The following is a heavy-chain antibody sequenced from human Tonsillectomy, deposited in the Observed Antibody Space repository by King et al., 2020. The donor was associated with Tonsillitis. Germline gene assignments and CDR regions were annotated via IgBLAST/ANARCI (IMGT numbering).Heavy chain of an antibody. V-gene: IGHV3-33*01. CDR3: AREKVNYGFDY. Sequence: VQLVESGGGVVQPGRSLRLSCAASGFTFSTYVMHWVRQAPGKGLEGVAVIFFDGSELYYADSVKGRFTIYRDNDKNTLYLQMNSLGADDMAMYFCAREKVNYGFDYWGQGTLVTVSS. D-gene: IGHD4-17*01. J-gene: IGHJ4*02. CDR1: GFTFSTYV. CDR2: IFFDGSEL.